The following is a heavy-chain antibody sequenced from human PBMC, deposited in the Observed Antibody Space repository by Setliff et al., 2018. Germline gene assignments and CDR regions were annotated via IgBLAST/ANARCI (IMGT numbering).Heavy chain of an antibody. CDR1: GFTFSTYE. CDR3: ARERYFWSGYHN. V-gene: IGHV3-48*03. J-gene: IGHJ4*02. CDR2: ISSDGSTV. Sequence: GGSLRLSCAASGFTFSTYEMNWVRQAPGKGLEWVSYISSDGSTVFYADSVKGRFHISRDNSKNTLYLQMNSLRAEDTAVYYCARERYFWSGYHNWGQGTLVTVSS. D-gene: IGHD3-3*01.